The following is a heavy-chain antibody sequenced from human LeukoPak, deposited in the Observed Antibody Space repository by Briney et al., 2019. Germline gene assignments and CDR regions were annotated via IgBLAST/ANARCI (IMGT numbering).Heavy chain of an antibody. D-gene: IGHD1-14*01. CDR1: GGSFSGYY. V-gene: IGHV4-34*01. Sequence: SETLSLTCAVYGGSFSGYYWSWIRQPPGKGLEWIGEINHSGSTNYNPSLKSRVLISVDTSKNQFSLRLSSVTAADTAVYYCARVTGYKIEDYFDYWGQGTLVTVSS. CDR3: ARVTGYKIEDYFDY. J-gene: IGHJ4*02. CDR2: INHSGST.